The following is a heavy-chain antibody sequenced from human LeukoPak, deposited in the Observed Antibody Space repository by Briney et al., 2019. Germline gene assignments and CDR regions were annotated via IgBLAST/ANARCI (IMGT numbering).Heavy chain of an antibody. CDR3: ARGTGYYDSSGYYTTPTFDY. Sequence: SETLSLTCAVSGGSISSGGYSWSWIRQPPGKGLEWVGYIYHSGSTHYNPSLKSRVTISVDRSKNQFSLKLSSVTAADTAVYYCARGTGYYDSSGYYTTPTFDYWGQGTLVTVSS. J-gene: IGHJ4*02. V-gene: IGHV4-30-2*01. D-gene: IGHD3-22*01. CDR1: GGSISSGGYS. CDR2: IYHSGST.